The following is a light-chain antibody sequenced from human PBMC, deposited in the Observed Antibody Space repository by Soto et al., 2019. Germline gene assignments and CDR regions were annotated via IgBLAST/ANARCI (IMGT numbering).Light chain of an antibody. J-gene: IGKJ1*01. Sequence: DIKMTQSPSTLSASVGDRVTITCRASQSISSWLAWYQQKPGKAPKLLIYKASSLESGVPSRFSGSGSGTDFTLTIISQEADSFVMSLCQLDNSNPWAFGQATKVEIK. V-gene: IGKV1-5*03. CDR3: QLDNSNPWA. CDR2: KAS. CDR1: QSISSW.